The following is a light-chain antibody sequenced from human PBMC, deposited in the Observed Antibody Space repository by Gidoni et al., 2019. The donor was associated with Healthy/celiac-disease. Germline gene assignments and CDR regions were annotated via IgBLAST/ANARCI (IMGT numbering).Light chain of an antibody. Sequence: QSALTQPAPVLGSPGQSITISCTGTSSDVGSYNLVSWYQQHPGKAPKLMIYEGSKRPSGVSNRFSGSKSGNTASLTISGLQAEDEADYYCCSYAGSSTLVFGGGTKLTVL. V-gene: IGLV2-23*01. J-gene: IGLJ2*01. CDR1: SSDVGSYNL. CDR3: CSYAGSSTLV. CDR2: EGS.